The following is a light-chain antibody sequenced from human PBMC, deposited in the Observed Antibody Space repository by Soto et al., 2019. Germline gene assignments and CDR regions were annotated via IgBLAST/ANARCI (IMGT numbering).Light chain of an antibody. J-gene: IGKJ4*01. CDR2: DAS. Sequence: IQLTQSPSCLSASVGDRVTITCPARKSSSNWVACHQQQPGKAPNLLIYDASNLETGVPSRFSGSGSGTEFALTISRLQPDDFATYYCQQVNAYPSTFGGGTKVDIK. CDR3: QQVNAYPST. CDR1: KSSSNW. V-gene: IGKV1-5*01.